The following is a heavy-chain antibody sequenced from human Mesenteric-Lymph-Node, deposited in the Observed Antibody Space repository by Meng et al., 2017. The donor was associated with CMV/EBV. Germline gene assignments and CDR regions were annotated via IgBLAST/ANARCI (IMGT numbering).Heavy chain of an antibody. CDR3: ARLGTRAYYYYGMDV. V-gene: IGHV4-39*01. Sequence: SETLSLTCTVSGDSISSSSYYWGWIRQPPGKGLEWIGSIYYSGSTYYNPSLKSRVTISVDTSKNQFSLKLSSVTAADTAVYYCARLGTRAYYYYGMDVWGQGTTVTVSS. D-gene: IGHD1-14*01. CDR2: IYYSGST. CDR1: GDSISSSSYY. J-gene: IGHJ6*02.